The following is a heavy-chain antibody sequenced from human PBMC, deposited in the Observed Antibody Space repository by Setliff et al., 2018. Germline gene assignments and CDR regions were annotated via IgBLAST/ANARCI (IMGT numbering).Heavy chain of an antibody. Sequence: SETLSLTCTVSGASISSSRDYWGWIRQPPGKGLEWTGSIYYSGSTYYNPSLKSRVTISVDTSKNQFSLKLSSVTAADTAVFYCARLSGYYFDYWGQGTLVTVSS. V-gene: IGHV4-39*01. D-gene: IGHD3-22*01. CDR2: IYYSGST. J-gene: IGHJ4*02. CDR3: ARLSGYYFDY. CDR1: GASISSSRDY.